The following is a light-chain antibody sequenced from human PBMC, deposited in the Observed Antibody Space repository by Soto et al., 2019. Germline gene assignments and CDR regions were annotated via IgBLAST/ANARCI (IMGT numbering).Light chain of an antibody. J-gene: IGLJ1*01. Sequence: QSVLTQPASVSGSPGQSITISCTGTSSEVGGYNYVSWYQQHPGKAPKLMIYDVTNRPSGVSNRFSGSKSGNTASLTISGLQAEDEADYYCCSYTSSSTYVFGTGTKLTVL. CDR2: DVT. V-gene: IGLV2-14*03. CDR1: SSEVGGYNY. CDR3: CSYTSSSTYV.